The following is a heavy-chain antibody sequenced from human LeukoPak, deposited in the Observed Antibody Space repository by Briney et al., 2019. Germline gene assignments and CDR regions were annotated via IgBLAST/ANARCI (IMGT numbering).Heavy chain of an antibody. D-gene: IGHD5-24*01. CDR1: GFTFTSYA. J-gene: IGHJ4*03. CDR2: IGGTDGTT. CDR3: TKDQEIATIGGYFDS. V-gene: IGHV3-23*01. Sequence: GGSLRLSCAASGFTFTSYAMSWVRQAPGKGLEWVSAIGGTDGTTFYAAFVKGRFTISRDNSRNTLYLQMNGLRTDDTAVYYCTKDQEIATIGGYFDSWGQGTLVTVSS.